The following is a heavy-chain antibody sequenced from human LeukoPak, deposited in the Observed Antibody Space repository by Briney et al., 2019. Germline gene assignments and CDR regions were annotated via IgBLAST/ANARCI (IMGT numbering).Heavy chain of an antibody. V-gene: IGHV4-4*07. CDR3: ARALRFLEWNWFDP. J-gene: IGHJ5*02. CDR1: GGSISSYY. CDR2: IYTSGST. Sequence: SETLSLTCTVSGGSISSYYWSWIRQPAGKGLEWIGRIYTSGSTNYNPSLKSRVTISVDTSKNQFSLKLSSVTAADTAVYYCARALRFLEWNWFDPWGQGTLVTVSS. D-gene: IGHD3-3*01.